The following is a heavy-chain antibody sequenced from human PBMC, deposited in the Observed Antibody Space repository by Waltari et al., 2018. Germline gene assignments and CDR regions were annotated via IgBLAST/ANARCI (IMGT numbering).Heavy chain of an antibody. J-gene: IGHJ4*02. D-gene: IGHD3-22*01. V-gene: IGHV1-18*01. Sequence: QVQLVQSGAEVKKPGASVKVSCKASGYTFTSYGIRWVRQAPGQGLEWMGWISAYNGNTNYAQKLQGRVTMTTDTSTSTAYMELRSLRSDDTAVYYCARVNYYDSSGYWGYYFDYWGQGTLVTVSS. CDR2: ISAYNGNT. CDR3: ARVNYYDSSGYWGYYFDY. CDR1: GYTFTSYG.